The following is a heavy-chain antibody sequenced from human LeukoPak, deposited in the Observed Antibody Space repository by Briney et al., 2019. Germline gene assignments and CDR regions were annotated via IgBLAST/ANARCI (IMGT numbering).Heavy chain of an antibody. CDR3: AREGLNCSSTSCQRATFDY. V-gene: IGHV3-74*01. CDR1: GFTFSSYA. Sequence: GGSLRLSCAASGFTFSSYAMSWVRQAPGKGLVWVSRISGDGSSTRYADSVKGRFTISRDNAKNTLYLQMNSLRAEDTAVYYCAREGLNCSSTSCQRATFDYWGQGTLVTVSS. J-gene: IGHJ4*02. D-gene: IGHD2-2*01. CDR2: ISGDGSST.